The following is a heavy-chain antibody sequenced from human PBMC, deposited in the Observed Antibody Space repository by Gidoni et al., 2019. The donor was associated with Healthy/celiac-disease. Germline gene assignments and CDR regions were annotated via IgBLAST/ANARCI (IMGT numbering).Heavy chain of an antibody. J-gene: IGHJ6*02. Sequence: QVQLVESGGGVVQPGRSMRLYCAASGLTFSRYAMNWVRQAPGNGLEWVAVISHDGSNKYYADSVKGRFTISRDNSKNTLYLQMNSLRAEDTAVYYCARGSSYYYDSLGAYGMDVWGQGTTVTVSS. D-gene: IGHD3-22*01. V-gene: IGHV3-30*04. CDR2: ISHDGSNK. CDR3: ARGSSYYYDSLGAYGMDV. CDR1: GLTFSRYA.